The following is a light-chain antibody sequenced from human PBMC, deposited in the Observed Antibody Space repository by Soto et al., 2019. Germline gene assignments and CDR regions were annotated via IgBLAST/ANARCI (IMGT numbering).Light chain of an antibody. CDR3: QKYNSAPKT. CDR1: QDISNY. Sequence: DIPMTQSPSSLSASVGDRVTITCRASQDISNYLAWYQQKPGKVPKLLIYAASTLQSGVPSRFSGSGSGTYFTLTITSLQPEDVASYYCQKYNSAPKTFGQGTKVEI. V-gene: IGKV1-27*01. CDR2: AAS. J-gene: IGKJ1*01.